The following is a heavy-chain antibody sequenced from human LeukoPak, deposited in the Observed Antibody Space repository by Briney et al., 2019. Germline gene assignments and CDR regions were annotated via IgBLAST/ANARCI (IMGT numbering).Heavy chain of an antibody. CDR3: AKDSGNDYYYYYMDV. CDR1: GFTLSSFG. D-gene: IGHD3-10*01. Sequence: GGSLRLSCAASGFTLSSFGMNWVRQAPGKGLEWVSYIGTTTSTIYYADSVKGRFTISRDNAKNSLYLQMNSLRAEDTAVYYCAKDSGNDYYYYYMDVWGKGTTVTVSS. J-gene: IGHJ6*03. CDR2: IGTTTSTI. V-gene: IGHV3-48*04.